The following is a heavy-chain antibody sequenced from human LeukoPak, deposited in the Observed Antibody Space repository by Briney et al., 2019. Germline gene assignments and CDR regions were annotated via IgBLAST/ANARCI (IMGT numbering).Heavy chain of an antibody. CDR3: VRGQVPAARGYNWFDP. J-gene: IGHJ5*02. CDR2: INARGDT. CDR1: GWSFNDYY. Sequence: PSETLSLTCAVDGWSFNDYYWNWIRQPPGKGLEWIGEINARGDTNYNPSRKSRVTISVDTSKKQFSLRFTSTIAADTAVYYCVRGQVPAARGYNWFDPWGQGTLVTVSS. V-gene: IGHV4-34*01. D-gene: IGHD2-2*01.